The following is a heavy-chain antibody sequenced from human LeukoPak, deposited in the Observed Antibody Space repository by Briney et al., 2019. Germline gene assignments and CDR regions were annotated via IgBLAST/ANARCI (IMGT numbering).Heavy chain of an antibody. D-gene: IGHD2-2*01. CDR2: ISYDGSNK. CDR3: ARGFCSSTSCPAYP. J-gene: IGHJ5*02. CDR1: GFTFSSYA. Sequence: QPGRSLRLSCAASGFTFSSYAMHWVRQAPGKRLEWVAVISYDGSNKYYADSVKGRFTISRDNSKNTLYLQMNSLRAEDTAVYYCARGFCSSTSCPAYPWGQGTLVTVSS. V-gene: IGHV3-30*04.